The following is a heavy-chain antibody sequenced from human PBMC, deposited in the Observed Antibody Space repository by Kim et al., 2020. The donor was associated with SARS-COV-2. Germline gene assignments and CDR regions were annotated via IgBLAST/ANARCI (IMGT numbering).Heavy chain of an antibody. J-gene: IGHJ5*02. CDR2: IYWDDDK. Sequence: SGPTLVNPTQTLTLTCTFSGFSLSTSGVGVGWIRQPPGKALEWLALIYWDDDKRYSPSLKSRLTITKDTSKNQVVLTMTNMDPVDTATYYCAHIHDYVWGSYPDERSNWFDPWGQGTLVTVSS. V-gene: IGHV2-5*02. D-gene: IGHD3-16*02. CDR3: AHIHDYVWGSYPDERSNWFDP. CDR1: GFSLSTSGVG.